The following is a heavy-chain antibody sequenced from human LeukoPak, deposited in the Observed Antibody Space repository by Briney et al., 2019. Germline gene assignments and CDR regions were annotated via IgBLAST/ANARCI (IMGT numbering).Heavy chain of an antibody. D-gene: IGHD5-24*01. Sequence: SETLSLTCTVSGGSISGYCWSWIRQPPGKGLEWIGYVCDSGSTKYNPSLKSRVTISVDTSKNQFSLKLSSATAADTAVYFCARHEPSSRARWAYWGQGTLVTVSS. V-gene: IGHV4-59*08. CDR3: ARHEPSSRARWAY. CDR1: GGSISGYC. CDR2: VCDSGST. J-gene: IGHJ4*02.